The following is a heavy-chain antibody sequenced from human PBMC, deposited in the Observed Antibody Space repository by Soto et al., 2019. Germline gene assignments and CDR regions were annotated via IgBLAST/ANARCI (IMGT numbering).Heavy chain of an antibody. CDR1: GYPFTDLY. J-gene: IGHJ4*02. Sequence: GASVKVSCKPSGYPFTDLYIHWVRQAPGLGLEWMGWIDPRSGASRKTQRFQGRFTMTRDTSTNTVYMELSSLRSDDTAVYFGARYYNGPLSYWGQGTLVTVSS. CDR3: ARYYNGPLSY. D-gene: IGHD3-10*01. CDR2: IDPRSGAS. V-gene: IGHV1-2*02.